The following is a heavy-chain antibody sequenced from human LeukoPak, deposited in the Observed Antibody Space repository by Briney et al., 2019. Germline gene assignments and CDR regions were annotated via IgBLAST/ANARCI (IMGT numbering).Heavy chain of an antibody. J-gene: IGHJ3*02. CDR2: MNQDGGEK. CDR3: ARDGAYCSGGSCYLLAFDI. Sequence: GGSLRLSCAASGFTFSTYWMSWVRQAPGKGLEWVANMNQDGGEKYYVDSVKGRFTISRDNAQNSLFLQMNSLRAEDTAVYYCARDGAYCSGGSCYLLAFDIWGQGTMVTVSS. D-gene: IGHD2-15*01. V-gene: IGHV3-7*01. CDR1: GFTFSTYW.